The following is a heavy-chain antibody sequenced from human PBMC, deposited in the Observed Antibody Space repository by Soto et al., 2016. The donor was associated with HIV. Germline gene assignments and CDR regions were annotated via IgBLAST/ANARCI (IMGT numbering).Heavy chain of an antibody. CDR3: ANPKGVRGVVGNAFDI. CDR1: GFTFSSYA. D-gene: IGHD7-27*01. V-gene: IGHV3-23*01. J-gene: IGHJ3*02. Sequence: EVQLLESGGGLVQPGGSLRLSCAASGFTFSSYAMSWVRQAPGKGLEWVSAISGSGGSTYYADSVKGRFTISRDNSKNTLYLQMNSLRAEDTAVYYCANPKGVRGVVGNAFDIWGQGTMVTVSS. CDR2: ISGSGGST.